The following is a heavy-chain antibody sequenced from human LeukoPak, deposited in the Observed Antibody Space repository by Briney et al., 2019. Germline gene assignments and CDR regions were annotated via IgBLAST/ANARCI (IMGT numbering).Heavy chain of an antibody. Sequence: ASVKVSCKASGYTLTNYDINWVRQAPGQGLEWMGWISAYNGNTNYAQKLQGRVTMTTDTSTSTAYMELRSLRSDDTAVYYCARKTDAFDIWGQGTMVTVSS. V-gene: IGHV1-18*01. J-gene: IGHJ3*02. CDR2: ISAYNGNT. CDR3: ARKTDAFDI. CDR1: GYTLTNYD.